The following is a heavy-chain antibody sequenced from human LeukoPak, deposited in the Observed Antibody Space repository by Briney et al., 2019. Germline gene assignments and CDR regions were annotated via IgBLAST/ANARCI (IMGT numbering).Heavy chain of an antibody. CDR2: IYTSGST. D-gene: IGHD3-10*01. CDR3: ARGGGVLLWFGEPRGPHWFDP. V-gene: IGHV4-4*07. J-gene: IGHJ5*02. Sequence: SETLSLTCTVSGGSISSYYWSWIRQPAGKGLEWIGRIYTSGSTNYNPSLKSRVTVSVDTSKNQFSLKLSSVTAADTAVYYCARGGGVLLWFGEPRGPHWFDPWGQGTLVTVSS. CDR1: GGSISSYY.